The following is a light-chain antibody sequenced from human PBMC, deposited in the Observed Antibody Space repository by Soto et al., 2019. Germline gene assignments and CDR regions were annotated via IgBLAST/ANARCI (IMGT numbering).Light chain of an antibody. V-gene: IGKV4-1*01. CDR2: WAS. CDR1: QSVLYSSNNQNY. J-gene: IGKJ1*01. Sequence: DIVMTQSPDSLAVSLGERATINCKSSQSVLYSSNNQNYLAWYQQKPGQPPKLLIYWASTRESGVPDRFSGSGSGTDFTLTISSLPAEDVAVYYWHQYDSPRVVGQGTKVEIK. CDR3: HQYDSPRV.